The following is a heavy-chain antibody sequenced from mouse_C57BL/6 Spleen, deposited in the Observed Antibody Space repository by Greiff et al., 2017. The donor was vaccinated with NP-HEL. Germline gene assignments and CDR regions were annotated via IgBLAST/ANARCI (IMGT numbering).Heavy chain of an antibody. CDR2: INPSTGGT. D-gene: IGHD4-1*01. J-gene: IGHJ2*01. CDR3: ARGELTGTLGVFDY. Sequence: EVQLQQSGPELVKPGASVKISCKASGYSFTGYYMNWVKQSPEKSLEWIGEINPSTGGTTYNQKFKSKATLTVDKSSSTAYMQLKSLTSEDSAVYDCARGELTGTLGVFDYWGQGTTLTVSS. CDR1: GYSFTGYY. V-gene: IGHV1-42*01.